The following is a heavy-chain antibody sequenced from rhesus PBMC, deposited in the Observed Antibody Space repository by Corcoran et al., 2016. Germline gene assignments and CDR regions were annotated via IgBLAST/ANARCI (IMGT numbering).Heavy chain of an antibody. CDR3: ARIYTVTWLPIDY. CDR2: IYGSGSST. Sequence: QLQLQESGPGLVKPSETLSVTCAVSGGSISSSYWSWIRQAPGKGLEWSGYIYGSGSSTNYNPSLQSRGTPSVDTSKSQLSLKLSSVTAADTAVYYCARIYTVTWLPIDYWGQGVLVTVSS. J-gene: IGHJ4*01. D-gene: IGHD4-23*01. V-gene: IGHV4-169*01. CDR1: GGSISSSY.